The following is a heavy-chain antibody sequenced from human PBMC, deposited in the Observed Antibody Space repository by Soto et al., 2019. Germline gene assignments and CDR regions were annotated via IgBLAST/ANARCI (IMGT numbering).Heavy chain of an antibody. CDR2: IHHSGST. Sequence: KPSETLSLTCVVSGYSISSGFYWGWIRQPPGKGLEWIGSIHHSGSTYYNPSLKSRVTISGDTSKNQFSLKLSSVTAADTAVYYCARLRVEYSYDSSRIYYFDYWGQGTLVTVSS. J-gene: IGHJ4*02. V-gene: IGHV4-38-2*01. CDR1: GYSISSGFY. D-gene: IGHD3-22*01. CDR3: ARLRVEYSYDSSRIYYFDY.